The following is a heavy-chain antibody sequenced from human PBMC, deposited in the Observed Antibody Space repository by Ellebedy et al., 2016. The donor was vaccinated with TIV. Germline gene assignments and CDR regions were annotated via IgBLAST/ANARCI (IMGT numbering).Heavy chain of an antibody. Sequence: PGGSLRLSCAASGFTFSSYGMHWVRQAPGKGLEWVAVIWYDGSNKYYADSVKGRFTISRDNSKNTLYLQMNSLRAEDTAVYYCARVEDPLYYYGMDVWGQGTTVTVSS. CDR1: GFTFSSYG. V-gene: IGHV3-33*08. CDR2: IWYDGSNK. CDR3: ARVEDPLYYYGMDV. J-gene: IGHJ6*01. D-gene: IGHD1-1*01.